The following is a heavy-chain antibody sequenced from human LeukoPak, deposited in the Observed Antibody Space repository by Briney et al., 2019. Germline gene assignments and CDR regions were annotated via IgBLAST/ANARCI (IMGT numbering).Heavy chain of an antibody. D-gene: IGHD6-19*01. Sequence: GRSLRLSCAASASTFDDYAMHWVRQAPGKGLEWVSGISWNSGSIGYADSVKGRFTISRDNAKNSLYLQMNSLRAEDTALYYCAKDRGAVAGSGFQHWGQGTLVTVSS. V-gene: IGHV3-9*01. CDR3: AKDRGAVAGSGFQH. CDR2: ISWNSGSI. J-gene: IGHJ1*01. CDR1: ASTFDDYA.